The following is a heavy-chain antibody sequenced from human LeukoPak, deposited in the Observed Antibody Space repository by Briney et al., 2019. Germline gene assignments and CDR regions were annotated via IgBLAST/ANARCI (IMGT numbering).Heavy chain of an antibody. V-gene: IGHV3-23*01. Sequence: GGSLRLSCAASGFTFSSYAMSWVRQAPGKGLEWVSAISGSGGSTYYADSVKGRFTISRDNSKNTLYLQMNSLRAEDTAVYYCASTIPITIFGVVIDYYYYGMDVWGQGTTVTVSS. J-gene: IGHJ6*02. CDR2: ISGSGGST. D-gene: IGHD3-3*01. CDR3: ASTIPITIFGVVIDYYYYGMDV. CDR1: GFTFSSYA.